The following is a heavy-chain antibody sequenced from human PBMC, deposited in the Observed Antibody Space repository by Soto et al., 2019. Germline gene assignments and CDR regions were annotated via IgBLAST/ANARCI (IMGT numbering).Heavy chain of an antibody. Sequence: QVQLVESGGGVVQPGRSLRLSCAASGFTFSSYAMHWVCQAPGKGLEWVAVISYDGSNKYYADSVKGRFTISRDNSKNTLYLQMNSLRAEDTAVYYCAREFGYYDSSGPFDYWGQGTLVTVSS. D-gene: IGHD3-22*01. CDR1: GFTFSSYA. CDR2: ISYDGSNK. V-gene: IGHV3-30-3*01. J-gene: IGHJ4*02. CDR3: AREFGYYDSSGPFDY.